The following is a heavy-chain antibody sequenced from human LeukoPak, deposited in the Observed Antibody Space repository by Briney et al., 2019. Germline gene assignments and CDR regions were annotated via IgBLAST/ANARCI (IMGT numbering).Heavy chain of an antibody. Sequence: SGGSLRLPCAGSGWTFSDYFMSWIRQAPGKGLEYVAYISSGGSTIYYADSVKGRFTISRHNAKNSLYLQLNSLRAEDTAVYYCARVPREPDSGNTTPMDVWGQGTTVTVSS. CDR2: ISSGGSTI. D-gene: IGHD1-1*01. J-gene: IGHJ6*02. CDR1: GWTFSDYF. CDR3: ARVPREPDSGNTTPMDV. V-gene: IGHV3-11*01.